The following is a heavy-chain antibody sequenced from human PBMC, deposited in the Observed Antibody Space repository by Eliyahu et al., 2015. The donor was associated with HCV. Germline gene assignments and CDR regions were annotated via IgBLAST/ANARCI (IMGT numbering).Heavy chain of an antibody. D-gene: IGHD5-24*01. CDR2: IYYSGNT. CDR1: GGSISSYY. Sequence: QVQLQESGXGLVKPSETLSLTCXVSGGSISSYYWSWIRQPPGKGLEWIGYIYYSGNTNYNPSLKSRVTISVDTSKNQFSLKLSSVTAADTAVYYCARDRDGAFDAFDIWGQGTMVTVSS. V-gene: IGHV4-59*01. J-gene: IGHJ3*02. CDR3: ARDRDGAFDAFDI.